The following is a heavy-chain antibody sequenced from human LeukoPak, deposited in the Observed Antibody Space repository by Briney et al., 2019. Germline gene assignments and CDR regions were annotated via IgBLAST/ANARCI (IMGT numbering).Heavy chain of an antibody. CDR1: GYSISSGYY. Sequence: SETLSLTCTVSGYSISSGYYWGWIRQPPGKGLEWIGSIYHSGSTYYNPSLKSRVTISVDTSKNQFSLKLSSVTAADTAVYYCARDPNVAVAGVDWGQGTLVTVSS. CDR2: IYHSGST. J-gene: IGHJ4*02. D-gene: IGHD6-19*01. V-gene: IGHV4-38-2*02. CDR3: ARDPNVAVAGVD.